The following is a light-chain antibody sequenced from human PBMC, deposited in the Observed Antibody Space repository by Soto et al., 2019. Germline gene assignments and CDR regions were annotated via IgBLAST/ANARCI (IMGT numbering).Light chain of an antibody. Sequence: PGDRATLSCRASQSVRSDYFAWYQQKPGQAPRVIIFGVSTRATAIPDRFTGSGSGTDFTLTISRLEPEDFALYYCQQYGNSPHTFGGGTKVDXK. CDR2: GVS. CDR3: QQYGNSPHT. CDR1: QSVRSDY. V-gene: IGKV3-20*01. J-gene: IGKJ4*01.